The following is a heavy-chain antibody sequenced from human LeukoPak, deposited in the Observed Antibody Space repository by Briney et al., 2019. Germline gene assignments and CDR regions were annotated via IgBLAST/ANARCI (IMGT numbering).Heavy chain of an antibody. CDR1: GFIFTSYG. V-gene: IGHV3-30*03. Sequence: GRSLRLSCTASGFIFTSYGLHWVRQAPGKGLEWVAGISHDENTKYYADSVKGRLTISRDNSKNTLYLQMNSLRAEDTAVYYCARNERITIFPTRYWGQGTLVTVSS. CDR3: ARNERITIFPTRY. J-gene: IGHJ4*02. D-gene: IGHD3-9*01. CDR2: ISHDENTK.